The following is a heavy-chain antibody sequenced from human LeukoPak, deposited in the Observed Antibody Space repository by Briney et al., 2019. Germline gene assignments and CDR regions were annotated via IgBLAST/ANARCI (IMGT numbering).Heavy chain of an antibody. J-gene: IGHJ4*02. V-gene: IGHV5-51*01. CDR3: ARSASRYFDWFDY. CDR2: FYPGDSDT. Sequence: GESLKISCKGSGYSFTNYWIGWVRQMPGKALEWMGIFYPGDSDTRYIPSFQGQVTISADKSINTAYLQWSSLTASDTAIYYCARSASRYFDWFDYWGQGTLVTVSS. D-gene: IGHD3-9*01. CDR1: GYSFTNYW.